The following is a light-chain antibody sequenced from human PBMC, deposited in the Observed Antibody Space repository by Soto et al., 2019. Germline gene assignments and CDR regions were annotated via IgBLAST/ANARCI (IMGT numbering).Light chain of an antibody. CDR1: QGISSF. J-gene: IGKJ1*01. CDR3: LQFNSLPLT. Sequence: DIQLTQSPSFLSASVGDRVTITCRASQGISSFLAWYQQQPGKAPKLLIYSASTLQSGVPSRFSGSGSGTEFTFTVSSLHPEDLSTYYCLQFNSLPLTFGQGTKVEI. CDR2: SAS. V-gene: IGKV1-9*01.